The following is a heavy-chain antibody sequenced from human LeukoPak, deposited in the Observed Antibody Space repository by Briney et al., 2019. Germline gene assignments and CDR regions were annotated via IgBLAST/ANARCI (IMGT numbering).Heavy chain of an antibody. CDR3: AREHR. CDR1: GGSISSSSYY. Sequence: SETLSLTCTVSGGSISSSSYYWGWIRQPPGKGLEWIGSIYYSGSTYYNPSLKSRVTISVDTSKNQFSLKLSSVAAADTAVYYCAREHRWGQGTMVTVSS. J-gene: IGHJ3*01. V-gene: IGHV4-39*07. CDR2: IYYSGST.